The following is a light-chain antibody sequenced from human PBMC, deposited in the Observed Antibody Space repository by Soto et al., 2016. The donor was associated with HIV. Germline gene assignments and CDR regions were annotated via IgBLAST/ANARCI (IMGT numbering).Light chain of an antibody. Sequence: SCVLTQAPSVSVAPGKTATITCGGDKIGSRSVHWHQQKPGQAPVLVVYDDSVRPSGIPERFSGSNSGNTATLTISRVEAGDEADYYCQVWDNYDEYVFGSGTTVIVL. CDR1: KIGSRS. J-gene: IGLJ1*01. V-gene: IGLV3-21*03. CDR3: QVWDNYDEYV. CDR2: DDS.